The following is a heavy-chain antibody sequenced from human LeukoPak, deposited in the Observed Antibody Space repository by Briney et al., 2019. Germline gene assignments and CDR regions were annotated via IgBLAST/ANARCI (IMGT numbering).Heavy chain of an antibody. Sequence: ASVKVSFKASGHTFTINGISWVRQAPGQGLEWLGCVSVNSGNTIYSERFQGRVSMARNTSTGKAHMYLTSLRYEDPAVYDFARDRWHAFDLGGQGPLHTVSA. J-gene: IGHJ4*02. CDR3: ARDRWHAFDL. D-gene: IGHD5-24*01. CDR2: VSVNSGNT. V-gene: IGHV1-18*01. CDR1: GHTFTING.